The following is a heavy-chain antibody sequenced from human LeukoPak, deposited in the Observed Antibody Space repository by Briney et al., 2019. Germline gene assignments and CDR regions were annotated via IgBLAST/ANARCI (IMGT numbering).Heavy chain of an antibody. CDR3: LKGTGTKYYYYGMDV. J-gene: IGHJ6*02. CDR2: ICGTGGSK. V-gene: IGHV3-23*01. Sequence: PGGSLRLSCAASGFTFSSYAMSWVRQAPGKGLEWVSVICGTGGSKYYADSVKGRFIISRDTSKNTLYLQMSTLRAEDTPVYYFLKGTGTKYYYYGMDVGGQGTTVTVSS. CDR1: GFTFSSYA. D-gene: IGHD3/OR15-3a*01.